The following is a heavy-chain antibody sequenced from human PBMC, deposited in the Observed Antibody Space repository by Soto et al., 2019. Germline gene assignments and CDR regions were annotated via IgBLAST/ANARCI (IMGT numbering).Heavy chain of an antibody. D-gene: IGHD3-22*01. V-gene: IGHV1-2*02. CDR1: VYILTDHL. Sequence: GASVRVSCTTSVYILTDHLIHWVRQSPGQGLQWVGWVHPDSGGTNVAQAFQDRVTMTADTSITTAYMDLARLRLDDTAIFYCARGAQGFFPVSGIYFYFDHWGQGTPVTVSS. CDR2: VHPDSGGT. CDR3: ARGAQGFFPVSGIYFYFDH. J-gene: IGHJ4*02.